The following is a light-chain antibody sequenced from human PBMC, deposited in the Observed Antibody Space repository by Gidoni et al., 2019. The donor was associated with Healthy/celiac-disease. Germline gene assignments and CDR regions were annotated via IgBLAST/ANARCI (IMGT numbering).Light chain of an antibody. CDR3: QQYGSSPPWT. V-gene: IGKV3-20*01. J-gene: IGKJ1*01. Sequence: EIVLTQSPGTLSLSPGERATLSCRASQSVSSSYLAWYQQKPGQAPRLLIYGASSRATGIPDRFSGSGSGTDFTLTISRLEPEDFAVYYCQQYGSSPPWTFXQXTKVXLK. CDR1: QSVSSSY. CDR2: GAS.